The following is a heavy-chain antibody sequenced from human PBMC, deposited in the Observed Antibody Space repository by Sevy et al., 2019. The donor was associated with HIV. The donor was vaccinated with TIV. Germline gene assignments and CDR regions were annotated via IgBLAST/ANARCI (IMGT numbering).Heavy chain of an antibody. CDR1: GYTLSQIS. J-gene: IGHJ3*02. CDR2: FDPEDGET. D-gene: IGHD3-16*01. CDR3: ARDRDITFGGGDAFDI. Sequence: ASVKVSCKVSGYTLSQISMHWVRQAPGKGLEWMGSFDPEDGETIYAQKFQARVTMTEDTSTDTAYMELSSLRSEDTAVYYCARDRDITFGGGDAFDIWGQGTMVTVSS. V-gene: IGHV1-24*01.